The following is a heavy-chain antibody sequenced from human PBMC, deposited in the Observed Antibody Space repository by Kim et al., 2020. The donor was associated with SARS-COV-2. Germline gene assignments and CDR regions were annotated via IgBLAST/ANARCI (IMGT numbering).Heavy chain of an antibody. Sequence: TYYSDSLKGGFTISRDNSKNTLDLQMNSLRAEDTAVYYCARGGGRDAFDIWGQGTMVTVSS. CDR2: T. CDR3: ARGGGRDAFDI. D-gene: IGHD3-16*01. V-gene: IGHV3-53*01. J-gene: IGHJ3*02.